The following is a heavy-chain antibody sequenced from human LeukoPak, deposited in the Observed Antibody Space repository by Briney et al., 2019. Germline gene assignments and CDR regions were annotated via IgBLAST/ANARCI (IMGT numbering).Heavy chain of an antibody. CDR1: GFTFSSTW. V-gene: IGHV3-74*01. Sequence: GGSPRLSCAASGFTFSSTWMHWVRLVPGKGLVWVSRINSDGSNPIYADSVKGRFTISRDNAKNTLYLQMSSLRAEDTAVYYCARDWYYAVDYWGQGTLVTVSS. CDR3: ARDWYYAVDY. J-gene: IGHJ4*02. D-gene: IGHD3-10*01. CDR2: INSDGSNP.